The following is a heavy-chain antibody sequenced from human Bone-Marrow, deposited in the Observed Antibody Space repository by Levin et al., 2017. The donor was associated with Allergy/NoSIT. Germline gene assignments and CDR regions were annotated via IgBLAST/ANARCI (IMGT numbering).Heavy chain of an antibody. J-gene: IGHJ4*02. CDR3: ARAPYYGPARPYQSDY. CDR2: VYYTGIT. Sequence: SETLSLTCSVSGGSISSSTYSWGWIRQPPGKGLEWIGNVYYTGITHYNPSLKSRVTISADTSKNQFSLKLSSVTAADTAVYYCARAPYYGPARPYQSDYWGQGTLVTVSS. V-gene: IGHV4-39*01. CDR1: GGSISSSTYS. D-gene: IGHD3-10*01.